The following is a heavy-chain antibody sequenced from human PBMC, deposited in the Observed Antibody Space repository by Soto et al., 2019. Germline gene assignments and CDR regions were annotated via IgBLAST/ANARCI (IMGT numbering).Heavy chain of an antibody. J-gene: IGHJ6*01. CDR3: ARENAQWLAHYYYSGMDV. D-gene: IGHD6-19*01. CDR1: GDSVSSNSAA. Sequence: SPTLSLTCAISGDSVSSNSAAWNWIRQSPSRGLEWLGRTYYRSKWYNDYAVSVKSRITINPDTSKNQFSLQLNSVTPEDTAVYYCARENAQWLAHYYYSGMDVWGQGTTVTVSS. V-gene: IGHV6-1*01. CDR2: TYYRSKWYN.